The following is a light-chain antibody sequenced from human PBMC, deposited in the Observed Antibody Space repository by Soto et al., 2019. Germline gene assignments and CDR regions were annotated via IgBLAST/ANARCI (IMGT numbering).Light chain of an antibody. V-gene: IGLV2-14*01. Sequence: QSALTQPASVSGSPGQSITISCTGTSSDIGDYDYVSWYQHLPGKAPQLLIFDVTHRPSGVSDRFSGSKSGNTASLTISGVRPEDEADYYCCSYTDIALDVVFGGGTKLPVL. CDR3: CSYTDIALDVV. J-gene: IGLJ2*01. CDR1: SSDIGDYDY. CDR2: DVT.